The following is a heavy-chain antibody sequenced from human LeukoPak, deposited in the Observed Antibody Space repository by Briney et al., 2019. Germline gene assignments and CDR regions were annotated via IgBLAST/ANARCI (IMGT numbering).Heavy chain of an antibody. J-gene: IGHJ5*02. CDR2: IYTSGST. CDR1: GDSISSGIHY. CDR3: ARGDDSSGYYMMYNWFDP. D-gene: IGHD3-22*01. Sequence: SETLPLTCTVSGDSISSGIHYWNWIRQPAGKGLEWIGRIYTSGSTYYNPSLKSRVTISVDTSKNQFSLKLSSVTAADTAVYYCARGDDSSGYYMMYNWFDPWGQGTLVTVSS. V-gene: IGHV4-61*02.